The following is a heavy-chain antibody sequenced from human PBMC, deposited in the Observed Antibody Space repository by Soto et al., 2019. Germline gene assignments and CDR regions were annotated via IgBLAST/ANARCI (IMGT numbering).Heavy chain of an antibody. D-gene: IGHD3-9*01. CDR3: ARGLYDILTGYYAH. V-gene: IGHV3-7*01. CDR2: IKQDGSEK. Sequence: GGSLRLSCAASGFTFSSYWMSWVRQAPGKGLEWVANIKQDGSEKYYVDSVKGRFTISRDNAKNSLYLQMNSLRAEDTAVYYCARGLYDILTGYYAHWGQGTLVTVSS. CDR1: GFTFSSYW. J-gene: IGHJ4*02.